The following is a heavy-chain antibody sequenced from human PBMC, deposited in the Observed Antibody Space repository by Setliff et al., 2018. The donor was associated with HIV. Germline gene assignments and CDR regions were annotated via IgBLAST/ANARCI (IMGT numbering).Heavy chain of an antibody. CDR2: IYHSGST. Sequence: SETLSLTCTVPGGSISSYYWGWIRQPPGKGLEWIGNIYHSGSTYYNPSLKSRVTISVDTSKNQFSLKLSSVTAADTAMYYCARGRMATVLIRNWIDPWGQGSLVTVSS. CDR1: GGSISSYY. J-gene: IGHJ5*02. CDR3: ARGRMATVLIRNWIDP. V-gene: IGHV4-59*12. D-gene: IGHD4-4*01.